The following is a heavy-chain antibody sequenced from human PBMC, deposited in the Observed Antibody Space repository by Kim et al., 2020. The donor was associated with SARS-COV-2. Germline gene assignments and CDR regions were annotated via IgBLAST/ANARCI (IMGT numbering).Heavy chain of an antibody. V-gene: IGHV1-69*04. CDR3: ARDRVSIAAAVKFFDY. D-gene: IGHD6-13*01. J-gene: IGHJ4*02. Sequence: KFQGRVTITADKSTSTAYMELSSLRSEDTAVYYCARDRVSIAAAVKFFDYWGQGTLVTVSS.